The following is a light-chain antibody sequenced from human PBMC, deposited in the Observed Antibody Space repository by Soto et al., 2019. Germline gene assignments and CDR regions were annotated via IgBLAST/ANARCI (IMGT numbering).Light chain of an antibody. CDR3: PQLNSYPWT. CDR2: AAS. J-gene: IGKJ1*01. CDR1: QGISSY. V-gene: IGKV1-9*01. Sequence: IQLTQSPAVLSASVGDIFTITCRASQGISSYLAWYQQKPGKAPKLLIYAASTLQSGVPSRFSGSGSGTEFTLTISSLQPEDFATYYCPQLNSYPWTFGQGTKVDI.